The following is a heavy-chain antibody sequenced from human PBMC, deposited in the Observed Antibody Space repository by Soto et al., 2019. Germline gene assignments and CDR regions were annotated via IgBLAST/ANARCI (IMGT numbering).Heavy chain of an antibody. V-gene: IGHV3-30*18. D-gene: IGHD6-19*01. CDR2: ISYDGSNK. CDR3: ANERVSRPEQWLATDY. CDR1: GFNFSSYA. J-gene: IGHJ4*02. Sequence: PGGSLSLSCAASGFNFSSYAMSWVRQAPGKGLEWVAVISYDGSNKYYADSVKGRFTISRDNSKNTLYLQMNSLRAEDTAVYYCANERVSRPEQWLATDYWGQGTLVTVSS.